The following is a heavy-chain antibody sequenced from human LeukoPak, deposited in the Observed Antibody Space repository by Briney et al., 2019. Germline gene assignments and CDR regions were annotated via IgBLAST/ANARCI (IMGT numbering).Heavy chain of an antibody. J-gene: IGHJ5*02. CDR2: ISAYNGNT. V-gene: IGHV1-18*04. Sequence: GASVKVSCKASGYTFTSYYMHWVRQAPGQGLEWMGWISAYNGNTNYAQKLQGRVTMTTDTSTSTAYMELRSLRSDDTAVYYCARVKVDVVVPAAMPDDWFDPWGQGTLVTVSS. D-gene: IGHD2-2*01. CDR1: GYTFTSYY. CDR3: ARVKVDVVVPAAMPDDWFDP.